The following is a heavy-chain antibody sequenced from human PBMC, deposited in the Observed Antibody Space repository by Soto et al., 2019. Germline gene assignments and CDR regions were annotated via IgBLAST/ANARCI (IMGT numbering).Heavy chain of an antibody. CDR1: GGSISSYY. J-gene: IGHJ5*02. Sequence: SETLSLTCTVSGGSISSYYWSWIRQPPGKGLEWIGYIYYSGSTNYNPSLKSRVTISVDTSKNQFSLKLSSVTAADTAVYYCASLYSGYATYNWFDPWGQGTLVTVSS. CDR2: IYYSGST. CDR3: ASLYSGYATYNWFDP. D-gene: IGHD5-12*01. V-gene: IGHV4-59*01.